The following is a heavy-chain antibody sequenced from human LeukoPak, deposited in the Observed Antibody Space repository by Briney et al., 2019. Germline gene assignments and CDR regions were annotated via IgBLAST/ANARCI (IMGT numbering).Heavy chain of an antibody. CDR3: ARAGDCTNGICYTADFDY. J-gene: IGHJ4*02. D-gene: IGHD2-8*01. Sequence: GGSLRLSCAASGFTFSTYAMSWVRQAPGKGLEWVSAITDSGGTTYYADSVKGRFTISRDNSKNALYLQMNSLRAEDTAVYYCARAGDCTNGICYTADFDYWGQGTLVTVSS. CDR2: ITDSGGTT. V-gene: IGHV3-23*01. CDR1: GFTFSTYA.